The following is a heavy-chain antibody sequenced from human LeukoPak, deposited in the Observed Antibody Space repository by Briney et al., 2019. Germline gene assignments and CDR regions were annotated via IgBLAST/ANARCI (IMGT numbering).Heavy chain of an antibody. V-gene: IGHV4-4*02. J-gene: IGHJ5*02. D-gene: IGHD2-15*01. CDR1: GVSISSSNW. CDR3: ARGPRYCSGGSCYSGTRGWSDP. CDR2: IYHSGST. Sequence: SGTLSLTCAVSGVSISSSNWWSWVRQPPGKGLEWIGEIYHSGSTNYNPSLKSRVTISVDKSKNQFSLKLSSVTAADTAVYYCARGPRYCSGGSCYSGTRGWSDPWGQGTLVTVSS.